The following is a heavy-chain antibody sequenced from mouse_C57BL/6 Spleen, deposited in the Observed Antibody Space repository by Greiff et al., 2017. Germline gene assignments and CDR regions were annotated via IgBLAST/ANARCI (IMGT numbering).Heavy chain of an antibody. J-gene: IGHJ4*01. D-gene: IGHD2-4*01. V-gene: IGHV5-17*01. CDR2: ISSGSSTI. Sequence: EVQLVESGGGLVKPGGSLKLSCAASGFTFSDYGMHWVRQAPEEGLEWVAYISSGSSTIYYADTVKGRFTISRDNAKNTLFLQMTSLRSEDTAMYYCARPGDYNYAMDYWGQGTSVTVSS. CDR3: ARPGDYNYAMDY. CDR1: GFTFSDYG.